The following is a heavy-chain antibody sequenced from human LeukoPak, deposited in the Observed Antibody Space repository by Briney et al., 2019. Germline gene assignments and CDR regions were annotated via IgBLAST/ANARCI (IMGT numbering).Heavy chain of an antibody. CDR2: IHRNGNT. J-gene: IGHJ5*02. CDR1: NGSFSGYY. V-gene: IGHV4-34*01. CDR3: ARDHNGGFDP. D-gene: IGHD1-1*01. Sequence: SDTLSLTCTVYNGSFSGYYWSWIRQPPGKGLEWIGEIHRNGNTKYNPSLKSRVTISGDTSENQFSLKLNSVTAADTAVYYCARDHNGGFDPWGQGTLVTVSS.